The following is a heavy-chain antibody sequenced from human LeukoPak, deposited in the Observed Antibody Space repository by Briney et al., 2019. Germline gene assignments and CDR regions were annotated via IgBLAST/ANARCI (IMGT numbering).Heavy chain of an antibody. D-gene: IGHD2-15*01. V-gene: IGHV4-59*01. CDR2: IYYSGST. Sequence: PSETLSLTCTVSGGSISSYYWSWIRQPPGKGLEWIGYIYYSGSTNYNPSLKSRVTISVDTSKNQFSLKLSSVTAADRAVFYWARDLADTDFGGQGTLVPVPP. CDR3: ARDLADTDF. J-gene: IGHJ4*02. CDR1: GGSISSYY.